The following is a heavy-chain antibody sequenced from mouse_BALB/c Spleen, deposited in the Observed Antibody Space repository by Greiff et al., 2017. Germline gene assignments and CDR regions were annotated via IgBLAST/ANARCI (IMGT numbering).Heavy chain of an antibody. CDR1: GYTFTSYW. Sequence: VQLQQSGAELAKPGASVKMSCKASGYTFTSYWMHWVKQRPGQGLEWIGYINPSTGYTEYNQKFKDKATLTADKSSSTAYMQLSSLTSEDSAVYYCARGHNYGKSFDYWGQGTTLTVSA. V-gene: IGHV1-7*01. J-gene: IGHJ2*01. CDR2: INPSTGYT. CDR3: ARGHNYGKSFDY. D-gene: IGHD2-1*01.